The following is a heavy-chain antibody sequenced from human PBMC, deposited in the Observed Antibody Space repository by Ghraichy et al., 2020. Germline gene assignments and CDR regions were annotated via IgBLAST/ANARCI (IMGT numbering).Heavy chain of an antibody. CDR1: GFSVSSNF. J-gene: IGHJ5*02. Sequence: GESLNISCAVSGFSVSSNFMSWVRQAPGKGLEWVSTIYIGGPTQYADSVKGRFTISRDNSKNTLYLQMNGLRVEDTAVYYCTREGGGFCTSTSCDNWLDPWGQGTLVTVSS. CDR2: IYIGGPT. V-gene: IGHV3-53*01. D-gene: IGHD2-2*01. CDR3: TREGGGFCTSTSCDNWLDP.